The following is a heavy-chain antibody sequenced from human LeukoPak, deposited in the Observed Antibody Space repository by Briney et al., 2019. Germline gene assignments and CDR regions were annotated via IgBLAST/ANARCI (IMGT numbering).Heavy chain of an antibody. V-gene: IGHV4-34*01. J-gene: IGHJ4*02. CDR1: GGSFSGYY. CDR2: IHYRGAT. CDR3: ARGELGHYDIRIKPYHFDS. D-gene: IGHD3-22*01. Sequence: PSETLSLTCAVYGGSFSGYYWSWIRQPPGKGLEWIGEIHYRGATNYDPSLKSRVTISGDPSKNHISLKLNSVTAADTAVYYCARGELGHYDIRIKPYHFDSWDQGSLVTVSS.